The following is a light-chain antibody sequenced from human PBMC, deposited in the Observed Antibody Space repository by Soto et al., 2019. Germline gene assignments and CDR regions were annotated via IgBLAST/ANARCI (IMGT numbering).Light chain of an antibody. Sequence: QTVVTQSPSVSGAPGQRVTISCTGSSSNIGAGYDVHWYQQLPGTAPKLLIYGNNNRPSGVPDRFSGSKSGTSASLAITGLQAEDEADYYCQSYDSSLGYVFGTGTKLTVL. CDR1: SSNIGAGYD. CDR2: GNN. J-gene: IGLJ1*01. CDR3: QSYDSSLGYV. V-gene: IGLV1-40*01.